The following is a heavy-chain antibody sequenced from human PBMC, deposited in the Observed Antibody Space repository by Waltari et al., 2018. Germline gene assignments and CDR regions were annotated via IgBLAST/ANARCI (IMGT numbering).Heavy chain of an antibody. Sequence: QVQLVESGGGVVQPGESMRLSCVGSGCSFSNYGIHWVRQAPGKGLEWVAVISYDGATKYYGDSVKGRFFISRDNSRNRSYLQMTSLTPEDTAVYYCAKGLGTWYFDLWGRGTLVTVSS. CDR2: ISYDGATK. J-gene: IGHJ2*01. V-gene: IGHV3-30*18. CDR3: AKGLGTWYFDL. D-gene: IGHD1-1*01. CDR1: GCSFSNYG.